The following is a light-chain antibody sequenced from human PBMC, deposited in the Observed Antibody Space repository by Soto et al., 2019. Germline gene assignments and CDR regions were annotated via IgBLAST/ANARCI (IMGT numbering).Light chain of an antibody. V-gene: IGLV2-23*02. CDR2: EVS. CDR1: SSDVGGYSY. J-gene: IGLJ1*01. CDR3: CSNADSSTYV. Sequence: QSALTQPASVSGSPGQSITISCTGTSSDVGGYSYVSWYQQHPGKTPKLMIYEVSNRPSGVSNRFSGSKSGSTASLTISGLQAEDEADYYCCSNADSSTYVFGTGTKLTVL.